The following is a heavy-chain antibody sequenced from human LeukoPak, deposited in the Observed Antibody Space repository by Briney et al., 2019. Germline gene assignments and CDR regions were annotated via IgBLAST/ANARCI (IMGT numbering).Heavy chain of an antibody. V-gene: IGHV3-33*01. CDR3: ARPSSGYPYYYYYYMDV. Sequence: GGSLRLSCAASGFTFSSYGMHWVRQAPGKGLEWVAVIWYDGSNKYYADSVKGRFTISRDNSKNTLYLQMNSLRAEDTAVYYCARPSSGYPYYYYYYMDVWGKGTTVTVSS. CDR2: IWYDGSNK. CDR1: GFTFSSYG. J-gene: IGHJ6*03. D-gene: IGHD3-22*01.